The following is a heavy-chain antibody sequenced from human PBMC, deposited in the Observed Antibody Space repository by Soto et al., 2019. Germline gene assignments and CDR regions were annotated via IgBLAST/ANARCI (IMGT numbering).Heavy chain of an antibody. J-gene: IGHJ6*02. D-gene: IGHD3-3*01. CDR2: MNPNSGNT. CDR3: ARGLSHYDFWSGYPYGMDV. CDR1: GYTFTSYD. Sequence: ASVKVSYKASGYTFTSYDINWVRQATGQGLEWMGWMNPNSGNTGYAQKFQGRVTMTRNTSISSAYMELSSLRSEDTAVYYCARGLSHYDFWSGYPYGMDVWGQGTTVTVSS. V-gene: IGHV1-8*01.